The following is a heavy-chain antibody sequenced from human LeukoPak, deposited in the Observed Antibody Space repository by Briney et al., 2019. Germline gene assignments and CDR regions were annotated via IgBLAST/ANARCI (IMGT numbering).Heavy chain of an antibody. D-gene: IGHD6-19*01. Sequence: PGGSLRLSCAASGFTLSTYGMHWVRQAPGKGLEWVAVISYDGSQKYYADSVKGRFTISRDNSKNTLYLQMNSLRAEDTAVYYCARAVAGNDYFDYWGQGTLVTVSS. CDR3: ARAVAGNDYFDY. V-gene: IGHV3-30*03. CDR2: ISYDGSQK. J-gene: IGHJ4*02. CDR1: GFTLSTYG.